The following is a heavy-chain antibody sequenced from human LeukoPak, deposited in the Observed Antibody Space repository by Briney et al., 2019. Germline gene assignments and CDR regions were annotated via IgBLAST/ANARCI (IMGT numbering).Heavy chain of an antibody. CDR3: ARDHPRYSSSWLE. CDR1: GGSISSYY. D-gene: IGHD6-13*01. Sequence: SETLSLTCTVSGGSISSYYWSWLRQPPGKGLEWIGYIYYSGSTNCNPSLKSRVTISVDTSKNQFSLKLSSVTAADTAVYYCARDHPRYSSSWLEWGQGTLVTVSS. V-gene: IGHV4-59*01. CDR2: IYYSGST. J-gene: IGHJ4*02.